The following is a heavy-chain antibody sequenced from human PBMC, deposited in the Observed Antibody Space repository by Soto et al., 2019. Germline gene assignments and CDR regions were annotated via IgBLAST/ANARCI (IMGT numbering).Heavy chain of an antibody. CDR3: VRGGGGGLFEH. CDR1: GFPFNDYY. D-gene: IGHD2-21*01. V-gene: IGHV3-11*06. J-gene: IGHJ4*02. CDR2: ISPKSTFR. Sequence: PGGSLRLSCATSGFPFNDYYMTWIRQAPGKGLEWLSHISPKSTFRNYADSVKGRSTISRDNTESSLFLQMNSLGVDDTAVYSCVRGGGGGLFEHWGQGVLVTVSS.